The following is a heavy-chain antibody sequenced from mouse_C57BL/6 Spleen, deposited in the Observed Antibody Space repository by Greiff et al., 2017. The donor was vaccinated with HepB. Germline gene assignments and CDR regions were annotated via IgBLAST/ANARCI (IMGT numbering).Heavy chain of an antibody. CDR1: GFTFSDFY. V-gene: IGHV7-1*01. Sequence: EVQVVESGGGLVQSGRSLRLSCATSGFTFSDFYMEWVRQAPGKGLEWIAASRNKANDYTTEYSASVKGRFIVSRDTSQSILYLQMNALRAEDTAIYYCARDADYGRDWYFDVWGTGTTVTVSS. CDR3: ARDADYGRDWYFDV. J-gene: IGHJ1*03. D-gene: IGHD1-1*01. CDR2: SRNKANDYTT.